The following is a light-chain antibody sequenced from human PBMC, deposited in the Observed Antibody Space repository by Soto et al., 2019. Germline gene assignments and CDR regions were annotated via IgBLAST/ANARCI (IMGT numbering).Light chain of an antibody. Sequence: SYELTQPPSVSVAPGQTARITCGGDNIGSTSVHWYQQKPGQAPVLVVYDDTDRPSGVPDRFSGSKSGTSASLAISGLRSEDEADYYCAAWDDSLYWVFGGGTKLTVL. J-gene: IGLJ3*02. CDR3: AAWDDSLYWV. CDR1: NIGSTS. V-gene: IGLV3-21*02. CDR2: DDT.